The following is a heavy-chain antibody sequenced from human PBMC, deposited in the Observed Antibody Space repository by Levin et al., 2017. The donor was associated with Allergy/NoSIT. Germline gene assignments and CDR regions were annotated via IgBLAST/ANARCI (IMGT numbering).Heavy chain of an antibody. D-gene: IGHD3-22*01. CDR3: ARGQTFYYDSSGYPLETYYFDY. CDR1: GGSISSGGYY. J-gene: IGHJ4*02. V-gene: IGHV4-31*03. CDR2: IYYSGST. Sequence: SETLSLTCTVSGGSISSGGYYWSWIRQHPGKGLEWIGYIYYSGSTYYNPSLKSRVTISVDTSKNQFSLKLSSVTAADTAVYYCARGQTFYYDSSGYPLETYYFDYWGQGTLVTVSS.